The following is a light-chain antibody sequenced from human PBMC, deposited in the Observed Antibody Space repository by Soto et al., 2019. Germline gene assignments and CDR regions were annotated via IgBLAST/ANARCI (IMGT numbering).Light chain of an antibody. CDR3: QQSYSTPKT. V-gene: IGKV3-20*01. J-gene: IGKJ1*01. CDR2: GAS. Sequence: ALTQSPGTLSSSPGERATLSCRASQAVSSNYLAWYQQKPGQAPRLLISGASGRATGVPDRFSGSGSGTDFTLTISGLQPEDFTTYSCQQSYSTPKTFGQGTKVDIK. CDR1: QAVSSNY.